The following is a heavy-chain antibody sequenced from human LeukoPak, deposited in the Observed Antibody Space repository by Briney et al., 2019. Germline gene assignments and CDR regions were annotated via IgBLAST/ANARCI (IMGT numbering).Heavy chain of an antibody. D-gene: IGHD5-12*01. CDR1: GFTFSSYA. CDR3: ARDTTILGYSGYDRSFDY. V-gene: IGHV1-46*01. J-gene: IGHJ4*02. Sequence: GGSLRLSCAASGFTFSSYAMSWVRQAPGQGLDWMGIINPSGGSTSYAQKFQGRVTMTRDTSTSTVYMELSSLRSEDTAVYYCARDTTILGYSGYDRSFDYWGQGTLVTVSS. CDR2: INPSGGST.